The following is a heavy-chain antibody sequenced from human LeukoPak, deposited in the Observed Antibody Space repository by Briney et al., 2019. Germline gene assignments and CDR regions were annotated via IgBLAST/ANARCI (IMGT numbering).Heavy chain of an antibody. J-gene: IGHJ4*02. CDR3: ARRSLIAAGDY. D-gene: IGHD6-13*01. CDR1: GDSIRPYH. V-gene: IGHV4-59*08. Sequence: SETLSLTCTVSGDSIRPYHWNWIRQSPGKGLEWLGYISYSGNTNYHPSVKSRVTISLDTSKNHFSLRLNSVTAADTAVYYCARRSLIAAGDYWGQGTLVTVSS. CDR2: ISYSGNT.